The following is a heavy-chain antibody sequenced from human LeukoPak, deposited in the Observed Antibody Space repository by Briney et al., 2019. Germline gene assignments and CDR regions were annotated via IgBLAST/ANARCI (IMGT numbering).Heavy chain of an antibody. CDR3: ARGPYAYTSSATLGSYNWFDP. V-gene: IGHV5-51*01. CDR2: IYPGDSHT. D-gene: IGHD2-2*02. Sequence: RGESLKISCKGSGYSFPNYWIGWVRQMPGKGLEWMAIIYPGDSHTRYSPSFQDQVTISVDKSISTAYLQWSSLKASDTAMYYCARGPYAYTSSATLGSYNWFDPWGQGSLVTVSS. J-gene: IGHJ5*02. CDR1: GYSFPNYW.